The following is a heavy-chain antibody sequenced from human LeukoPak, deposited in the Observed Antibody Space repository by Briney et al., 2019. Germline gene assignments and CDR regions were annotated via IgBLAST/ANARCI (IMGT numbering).Heavy chain of an antibody. J-gene: IGHJ2*01. D-gene: IGHD4-17*01. V-gene: IGHV1-69*13. CDR3: ARVSPIHYGDYVMYYDL. Sequence: SVKVSCKASGGTFSSYAISWVRQAPGQGLEWMGGIIPIFGTANYAQKFQGRVTITADESTSTAYMELSSLRSEDTAVYYCARVSPIHYGDYVMYYDLWGRGTLVTVSS. CDR2: IIPIFGTA. CDR1: GGTFSSYA.